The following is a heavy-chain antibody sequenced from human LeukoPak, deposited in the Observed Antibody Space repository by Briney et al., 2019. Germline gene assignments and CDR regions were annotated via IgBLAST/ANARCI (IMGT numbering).Heavy chain of an antibody. V-gene: IGHV3-7*01. CDR1: GFTFSSYT. Sequence: GGSLRLSCAASGFTFSSYTMSWVRQAPGKGLEWVASIKHDGSEKYYVDSVRGRFTISRDNTMNSLYLQMSSLRAEDTAVYYCATDRGWRTSGYYLYYFEYWGQGTLVTYSS. J-gene: IGHJ4*02. CDR2: IKHDGSEK. CDR3: ATDRGWRTSGYYLYYFEY. D-gene: IGHD3-3*01.